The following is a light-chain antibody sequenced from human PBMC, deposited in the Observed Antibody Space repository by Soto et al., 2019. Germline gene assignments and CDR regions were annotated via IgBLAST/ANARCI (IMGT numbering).Light chain of an antibody. Sequence: QSVLTQPASVSGSHGQSISISCTETSSDVGGYNYVSWYQQHPGKAPKLMIYDVSNRPSGVSNRFSGSKSGNTASLTISGLQAEDEADYYCSSYTSSSTRVFGTGTRSPS. CDR1: SSDVGGYNY. CDR2: DVS. J-gene: IGLJ1*01. V-gene: IGLV2-14*01. CDR3: SSYTSSSTRV.